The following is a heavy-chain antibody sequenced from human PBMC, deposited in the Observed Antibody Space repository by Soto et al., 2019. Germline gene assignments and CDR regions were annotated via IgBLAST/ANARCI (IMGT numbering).Heavy chain of an antibody. D-gene: IGHD3-10*01. CDR2: IRYGSSNI. J-gene: IGHJ6*02. Sequence: GGSLRLSCAASGFTFSSYGMHWVRQAPGKGLEWVSVIRYGSSNIHYADSVKGRFTISRDNSMNTLYLQMNSLRADDTAIYYCAKDLHWFAMDVWGQGTTVTVSS. CDR1: GFTFSSYG. V-gene: IGHV3-33*06. CDR3: AKDLHWFAMDV.